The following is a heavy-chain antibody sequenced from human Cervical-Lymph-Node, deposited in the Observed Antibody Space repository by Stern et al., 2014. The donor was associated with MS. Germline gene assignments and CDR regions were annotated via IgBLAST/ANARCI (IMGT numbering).Heavy chain of an antibody. Sequence: QVQLQESGPGLVKPSETLSLSCTVSGGSISSYYWNWIRQPPGKGLEWIGNIYYSGNTNYNPSLKSRVTISIDTSKNQFSLNVRSVTAADTAVYYCARAVEGFDYWGQGTLVTVSS. CDR3: ARAVEGFDY. CDR2: IYYSGNT. CDR1: GGSISSYY. J-gene: IGHJ4*02. V-gene: IGHV4-59*01. D-gene: IGHD4-23*01.